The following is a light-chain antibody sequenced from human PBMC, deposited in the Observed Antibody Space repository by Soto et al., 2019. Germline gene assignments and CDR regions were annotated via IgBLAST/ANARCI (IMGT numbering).Light chain of an antibody. J-gene: IGKJ4*01. CDR3: QQRPNWPLT. V-gene: IGKV3-11*01. Sequence: EIVLTQSPATLSLSPGERATLSCRASQSISSHLVWYQQKPGQAPRLLMYDASKRATGIPARFSGSGSGTDFPLTISSLEPEDFAVYYCQQRPNWPLTFGGGTKVEIK. CDR2: DAS. CDR1: QSISSH.